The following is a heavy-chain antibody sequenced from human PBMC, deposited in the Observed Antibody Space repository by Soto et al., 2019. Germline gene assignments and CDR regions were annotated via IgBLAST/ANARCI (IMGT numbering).Heavy chain of an antibody. CDR1: GYIFTSYG. D-gene: IGHD3-3*01. CDR2: ISAYDGKT. Sequence: GASVKVSCKASGYIFTSYGISWVRQAPGQGLELMGWISAYDGKTTYAEKFQGRVTLTTDTSTSTAYMELRSLRSDDTAIYYCARDPHEFWTSYWFDPWGQGTPVTVSS. V-gene: IGHV1-18*01. CDR3: ARDPHEFWTSYWFDP. J-gene: IGHJ5*02.